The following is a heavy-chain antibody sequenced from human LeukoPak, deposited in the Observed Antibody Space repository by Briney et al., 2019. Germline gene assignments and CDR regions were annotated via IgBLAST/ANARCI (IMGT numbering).Heavy chain of an antibody. V-gene: IGHV3-23*01. CDR2: VSGGGGST. J-gene: IGHJ4*02. CDR1: GFTVRSYG. CDR3: VARSGQPPYYLAN. Sequence: GGSLRLSCAVSGFTVRSYGMSWVRQAPGKGLEWVSAVSGGGGSTYYVDSVKGRFTISRDNSKNTLYLQMNSLRADDTALYYCVARSGQPPYYLANWGRETL. D-gene: IGHD6-25*01.